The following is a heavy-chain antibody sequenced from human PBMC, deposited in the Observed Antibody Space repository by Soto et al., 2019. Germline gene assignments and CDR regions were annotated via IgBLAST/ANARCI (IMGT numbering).Heavy chain of an antibody. CDR1: GYTFTSYY. V-gene: IGHV1-46*01. CDR2: INPSGGST. Sequence: RASVKVSCKASGYTFTSYYMHWVRQAPGQGLEWMGIINPSGGSTSYAQKFQGRVTMTRDTSTSTVYMELSSLRSDDTAVYYCARELTTMTFFDYWGQGTLVTVSS. J-gene: IGHJ4*02. CDR3: ARELTTMTFFDY. D-gene: IGHD4-17*01.